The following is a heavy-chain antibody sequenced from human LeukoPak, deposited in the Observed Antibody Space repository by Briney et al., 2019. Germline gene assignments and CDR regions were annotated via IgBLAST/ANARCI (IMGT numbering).Heavy chain of an antibody. V-gene: IGHV3-73*01. D-gene: IGHD1-26*01. CDR3: ARHDSSGSYLASAYGMDV. CDR1: GFTFSGSA. CDR2: IRSKANSYAT. Sequence: GGSLRLSCAPSGFTFSGSAMHWVRQAPGKGLEWVGRIRSKANSYATAYAASVKGRFTISRDDSRNTAYLQMNSLKTEDTAVYYCARHDSSGSYLASAYGMDVWGQGTTVTVSS. J-gene: IGHJ6*02.